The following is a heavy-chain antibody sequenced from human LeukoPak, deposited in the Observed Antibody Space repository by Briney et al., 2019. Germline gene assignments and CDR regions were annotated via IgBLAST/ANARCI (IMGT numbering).Heavy chain of an antibody. CDR3: ARDAPTTVTTRGFDP. Sequence: SETLSLTCTVSGYSISSGYYWGWIRQPPGKGLEWIGSIYHSGSTYYNPSLKSRVTISVDTSKNQFSLKLSSVTAADTAVYYCARDAPTTVTTRGFDPWGQGTLVTVSS. J-gene: IGHJ5*02. V-gene: IGHV4-38-2*02. CDR2: IYHSGST. D-gene: IGHD4-11*01. CDR1: GYSISSGYY.